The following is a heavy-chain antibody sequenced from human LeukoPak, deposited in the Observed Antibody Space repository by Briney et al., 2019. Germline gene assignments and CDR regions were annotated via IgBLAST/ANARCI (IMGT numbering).Heavy chain of an antibody. CDR2: ISSSSSYI. Sequence: PGGSLRLSCAASGFTFSSYGMHWVRQAPGKGLEWVSSISSSSSYIYYADSVKGRFTISRDNAKNSLYLQMNSLRAEDTAVYYCARGGIVVVTAIPLADAFDIWGQGTMVTVSS. V-gene: IGHV3-21*01. CDR1: GFTFSSYG. D-gene: IGHD2-21*02. J-gene: IGHJ3*02. CDR3: ARGGIVVVTAIPLADAFDI.